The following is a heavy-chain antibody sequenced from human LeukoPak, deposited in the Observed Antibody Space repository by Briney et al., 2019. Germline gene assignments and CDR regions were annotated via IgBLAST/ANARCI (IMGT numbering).Heavy chain of an antibody. J-gene: IGHJ6*02. CDR3: ARDRGVTSYFYYGLDV. D-gene: IGHD4-17*01. CDR1: GGSISSFY. CDR2: VDSSGST. V-gene: IGHV4-59*01. Sequence: SETLSLTCTVSGGSISSFYWTWIRQPPGKGLEWVGSVDSSGSTHYSPSLKSRVTISLDTSKNQFSLKLTSVTAADTAVYYCARDRGVTSYFYYGLDVWGQGTTVTVSS.